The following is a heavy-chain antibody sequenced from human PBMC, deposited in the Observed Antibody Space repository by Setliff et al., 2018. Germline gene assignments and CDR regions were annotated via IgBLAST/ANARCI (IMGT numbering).Heavy chain of an antibody. Sequence: LRLSCAASGFTFSGYAMTWVRQAPGKGLEWVSAISGSGDSTFYTDSVKGRFTISRDNSKNTLYLQTNSLRAEDTAVYYCAKDELDDSDSSAYYDAFDIWGQGTMVTVSS. J-gene: IGHJ3*02. CDR3: AKDELDDSDSSAYYDAFDI. D-gene: IGHD3-22*01. V-gene: IGHV3-23*01. CDR1: GFTFSGYA. CDR2: ISGSGDST.